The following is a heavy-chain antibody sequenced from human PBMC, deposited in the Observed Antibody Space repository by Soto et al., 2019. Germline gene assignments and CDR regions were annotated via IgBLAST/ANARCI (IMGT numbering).Heavy chain of an antibody. Sequence: GSLRLSCAASGFTVSSNYMSWVRQAPGKGLEWVSVIYSGGSTYYADSVKGRFTISRDNSKNTLYLQMNSLRAEDKAVYYCERDSYYYDSSGLHWGQGTLVTVSS. CDR1: GFTVSSNY. V-gene: IGHV3-53*01. D-gene: IGHD3-22*01. J-gene: IGHJ4*02. CDR2: IYSGGST. CDR3: ERDSYYYDSSGLH.